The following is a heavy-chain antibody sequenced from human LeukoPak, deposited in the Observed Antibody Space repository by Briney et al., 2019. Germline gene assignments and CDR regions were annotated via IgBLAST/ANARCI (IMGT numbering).Heavy chain of an antibody. Sequence: SETLSLTCTVSGGSINSYYWTWIRQPPGKGLEWIGYIYYSGSTNYNPSPKSRVTISLDTSRNQFSLKLSSVTAADTAVYYCASLLVPGNFDYWGQGTLVTVSP. CDR1: GGSINSYY. V-gene: IGHV4-59*01. CDR2: IYYSGST. D-gene: IGHD2-8*02. CDR3: ASLLVPGNFDY. J-gene: IGHJ4*02.